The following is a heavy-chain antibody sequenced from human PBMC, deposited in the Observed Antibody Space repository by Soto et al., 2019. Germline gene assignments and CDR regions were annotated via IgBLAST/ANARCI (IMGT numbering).Heavy chain of an antibody. CDR2: IPAGGST. D-gene: IGHD6-19*01. CDR1: GFSVSNNY. Sequence: EVQLVETGGGLIQPGGSLRLSCEASGFSVSNNYMSWVRQAPGKGLEWVSIIPAGGSTYYADTVKGRFTISRDNSKNTVYLQMNGLRDEDTAMYYCASLAVAEGFDPWGQGTVVTVSS. J-gene: IGHJ5*02. CDR3: ASLAVAEGFDP. V-gene: IGHV3-53*02.